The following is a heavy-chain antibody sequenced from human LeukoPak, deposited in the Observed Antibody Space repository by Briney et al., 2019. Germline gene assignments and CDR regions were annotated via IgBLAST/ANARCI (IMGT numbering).Heavy chain of an antibody. D-gene: IGHD1-7*01. CDR3: ARDTLRTGTTRGLLDY. J-gene: IGHJ4*02. CDR2: INPSGGST. Sequence: ASVKVSCKASGYTFTSYYMHWVRQAPGQGLEWMGIINPSGGSTSYAQKFQGRVTMTRDMSTSTVYMELSSLRSEDTAAYYCARDTLRTGTTRGLLDYWGQGTLVTVSS. CDR1: GYTFTSYY. V-gene: IGHV1-46*01.